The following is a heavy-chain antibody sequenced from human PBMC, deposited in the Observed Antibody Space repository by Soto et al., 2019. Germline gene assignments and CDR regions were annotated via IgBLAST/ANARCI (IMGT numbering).Heavy chain of an antibody. Sequence: GGSLRLSCEASGFTLRSYAMTWIRQAPGKGLEWVSLISANDVGTYYAESVKTRFTISTDQSRNTVYLQMDSPRADDTAIYYCAKAKNDYNWDNRPPFDYWGQGTLVTVSS. V-gene: IGHV3-23*01. CDR2: ISANDVGT. J-gene: IGHJ4*02. CDR1: GFTLRSYA. CDR3: AKAKNDYNWDNRPPFDY. D-gene: IGHD1-20*01.